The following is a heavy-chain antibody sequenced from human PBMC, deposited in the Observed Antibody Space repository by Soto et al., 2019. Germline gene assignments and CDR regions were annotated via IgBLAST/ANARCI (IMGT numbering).Heavy chain of an antibody. CDR3: ASPPPVYSYGLDAFDI. V-gene: IGHV1-69*13. CDR1: GGTFSSYA. CDR2: IIPIFGTA. J-gene: IGHJ3*02. D-gene: IGHD5-18*01. Sequence: VASVKGSFKASGGTFSSYALSWVRQAPGQGRDWIGGIIPIFGTAKYAQKSQGRVTITADESTSTAYMGLSSLRSEVTAMYCSASPPPVYSYGLDAFDIWGQGTRVTVSS.